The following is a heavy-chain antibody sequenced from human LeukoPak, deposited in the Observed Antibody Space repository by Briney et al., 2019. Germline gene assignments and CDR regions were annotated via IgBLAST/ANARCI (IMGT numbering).Heavy chain of an antibody. Sequence: GGSPRLSCAASGFTFRTYWMSWVRQAPGKGLEWVASINQGGSETYYVESVKGRFTISRDNAMNSFFLQMNSLRAEDTAVYYCARLIGDRTIYDYWGQGTLVTVSS. D-gene: IGHD6-6*01. CDR1: GFTFRTYW. V-gene: IGHV3-7*01. CDR3: ARLIGDRTIYDY. CDR2: INQGGSET. J-gene: IGHJ4*02.